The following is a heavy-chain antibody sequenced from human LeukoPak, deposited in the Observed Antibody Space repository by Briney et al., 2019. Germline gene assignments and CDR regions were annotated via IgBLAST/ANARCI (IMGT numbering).Heavy chain of an antibody. CDR1: GYTFTRYY. CDR2: INPNSGGT. D-gene: IGHD6-13*01. V-gene: IGHV1-2*02. Sequence: ASVKVSCKASGYTFTRYYMHWVRQAPGQGLEWMGWINPNSGGTNYAQKFQGRVTMTRDTSISTAYMELSRLRSDDTAVYYCARDVYPLQLVRTPYYFDYWGQGTLVTVSS. J-gene: IGHJ4*02. CDR3: ARDVYPLQLVRTPYYFDY.